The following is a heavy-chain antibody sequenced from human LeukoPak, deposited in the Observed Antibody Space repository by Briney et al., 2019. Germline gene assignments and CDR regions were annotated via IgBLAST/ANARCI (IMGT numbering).Heavy chain of an antibody. D-gene: IGHD3-22*01. Sequence: SGGSLRLSCAASGFTFSDYYMSWIRQAPGKGLEWVSYISSSGSTIYYADSVKGRFTISRDNAKNSLYLQMNSLRAEDTAVYYCAGRPRKVSWLLPYFDYWGQGTLVTVSS. CDR3: AGRPRKVSWLLPYFDY. CDR1: GFTFSDYY. CDR2: ISSSGSTI. J-gene: IGHJ4*02. V-gene: IGHV3-11*01.